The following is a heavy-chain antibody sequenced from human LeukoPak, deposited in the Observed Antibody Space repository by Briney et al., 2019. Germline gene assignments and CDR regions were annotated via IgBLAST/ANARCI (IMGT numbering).Heavy chain of an antibody. CDR1: GGSFSGYY. CDR3: ARESYYYYYMDV. V-gene: IGHV4-34*01. Sequence: SETLSLTCAVYGGSFSGYYWSWIRQPPGKGLEWIGETNHSGSTNYNPSLKSRVTISVDTSKNQFSLKLSSVTAADTAVYYCARESYYYYYMDVWGKGTTVTVSS. CDR2: TNHSGST. J-gene: IGHJ6*03.